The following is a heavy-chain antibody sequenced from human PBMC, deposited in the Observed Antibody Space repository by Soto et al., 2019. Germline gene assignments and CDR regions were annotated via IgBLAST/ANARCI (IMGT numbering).Heavy chain of an antibody. CDR1: GYTFTTYG. CDR2: INVYNGNT. Sequence: QVQLVQSGGEVKRPGASVKVSCKASGYTFTTYGISWVRQAPGQGLEWLGWINVYNGNTKYAQKLQGRVTMTTDTFTSKAYMEQLGLIADDTAVYYGARGEGSGIYYNQYNWFDPWGQGTLVTVSS. J-gene: IGHJ5*02. V-gene: IGHV1-18*01. CDR3: ARGEGSGIYYNQYNWFDP. D-gene: IGHD3-10*01.